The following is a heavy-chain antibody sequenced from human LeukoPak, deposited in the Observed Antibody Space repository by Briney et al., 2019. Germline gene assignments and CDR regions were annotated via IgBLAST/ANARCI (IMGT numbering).Heavy chain of an antibody. Sequence: SETLSLTCTVSGGSISSSSYYWGWIRQPPGKGLEWIGNIYYSGRTYYNPSLKSRVTISVDTSKNQFSLKLSSVTATDTAVYYCARGVSMIVVVIHDWYFDLWGRDTLVTVSS. CDR2: IYYSGRT. J-gene: IGHJ2*01. D-gene: IGHD3-22*01. CDR3: ARGVSMIVVVIHDWYFDL. V-gene: IGHV4-39*01. CDR1: GGSISSSSYY.